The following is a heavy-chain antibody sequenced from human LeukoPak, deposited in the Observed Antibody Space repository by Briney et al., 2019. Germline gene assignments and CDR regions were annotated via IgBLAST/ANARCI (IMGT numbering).Heavy chain of an antibody. D-gene: IGHD2-15*01. CDR1: GGSISSSSYY. V-gene: IGHV4-39*07. J-gene: IGHJ5*02. CDR3: ARDGGIVVVVGDMYNWFDP. CDR2: IYYSGST. Sequence: SETLSLTCTVSGGSISSSSYYWGWIRQPPGKGLEWIGSIYYSGSTYYNPSLKSRVTISVDTSKNQFSLKLSSVTAADTAVYYCARDGGIVVVVGDMYNWFDPWGQGTLVTVSS.